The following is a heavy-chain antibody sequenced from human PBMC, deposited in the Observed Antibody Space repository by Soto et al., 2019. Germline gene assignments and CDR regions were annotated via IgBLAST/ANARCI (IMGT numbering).Heavy chain of an antibody. V-gene: IGHV3-23*01. Sequence: GGSLRLSCAASGFTFSIYAMSWVRQAPGKGLEWVSAISGSGGSTYYADSVKGRFTISRDNSKNTLYLQMNSLRAEDTAVYYCAKDVTYSSGWPDYWGQGTLVTVSS. D-gene: IGHD6-19*01. J-gene: IGHJ4*02. CDR2: ISGSGGST. CDR1: GFTFSIYA. CDR3: AKDVTYSSGWPDY.